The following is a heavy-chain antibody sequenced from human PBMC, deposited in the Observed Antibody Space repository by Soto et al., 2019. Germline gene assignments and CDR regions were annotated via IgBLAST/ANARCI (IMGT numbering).Heavy chain of an antibody. CDR3: ARGVVGDAFDI. J-gene: IGHJ3*02. D-gene: IGHD2-2*01. CDR2: IYSGGST. Sequence: EVQLVETGGGLIQPGGSLRLSCAASGFTVSSNYISGVRQAPWMGLEWVSVIYSGGSTYYADSVKGRFTISRDNFKNTLYLQMNSLRAEDTAVYYCARGVVGDAFDIWGQVKMVTVSS. V-gene: IGHV3-53*02. CDR1: GFTVSSNY.